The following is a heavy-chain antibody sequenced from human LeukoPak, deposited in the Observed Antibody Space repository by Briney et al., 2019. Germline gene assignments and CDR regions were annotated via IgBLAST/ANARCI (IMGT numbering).Heavy chain of an antibody. V-gene: IGHV3-74*01. J-gene: IGHJ4*02. CDR2: INSDGTIT. CDR1: GFIFSSYW. CDR3: ARDMTGNVADY. Sequence: PGESLRLSCAASGFIFSSYWMHWVRQMPGKGLVWVSRINSDGTITNYADSVKGRFTISRDSAKNTVYLQMNSLTAEDTAVYYCARDMTGNVADYWGQGTLVTVSS. D-gene: IGHD3-9*01.